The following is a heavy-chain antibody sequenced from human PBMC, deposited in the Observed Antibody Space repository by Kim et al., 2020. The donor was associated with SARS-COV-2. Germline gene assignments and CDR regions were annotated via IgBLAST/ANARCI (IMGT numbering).Heavy chain of an antibody. V-gene: IGHV3-21*01. D-gene: IGHD3-9*01. Sequence: GGSLRLSCAASGFTFSSYSMNWVRQAPGKGLEWVSSISSSSSYIYYADSVKGRFTISRDNAKNSLYLQMNSLRAEDTAVYYCARDFDRNGFAGDYYYYGMDVWGQGTTVTVSS. CDR1: GFTFSSYS. CDR2: ISSSSSYI. CDR3: ARDFDRNGFAGDYYYYGMDV. J-gene: IGHJ6*02.